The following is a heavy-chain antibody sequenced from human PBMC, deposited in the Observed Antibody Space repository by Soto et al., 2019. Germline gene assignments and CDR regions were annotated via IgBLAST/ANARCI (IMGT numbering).Heavy chain of an antibody. Sequence: GGSLRLSCAASGFTFSSYWMSWVRQAPGKGLEWVANIKQDGSEKYYVDSVKGRFTISRDNAKNSLYLQMNSLRAEDTAVYYCARDLSSFWGYLGVWGKGTTVTVSS. J-gene: IGHJ6*04. CDR3: ARDLSSFWGYLGV. V-gene: IGHV3-7*01. CDR2: IKQDGSEK. D-gene: IGHD3-16*01. CDR1: GFTFSSYW.